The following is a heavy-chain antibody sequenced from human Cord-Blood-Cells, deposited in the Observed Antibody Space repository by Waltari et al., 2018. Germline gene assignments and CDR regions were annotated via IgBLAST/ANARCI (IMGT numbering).Heavy chain of an antibody. J-gene: IGHJ3*02. D-gene: IGHD7-27*01. CDR2: INAGNGNT. V-gene: IGHV1-3*01. Sequence: QVQLVQSGAEVKKPGASVKVSCKASGYTFTSYAMHWVRQAPGQRLEWMGWINAGNGNTKYSQKFQGRVTITRDTSASTAYMELSSLRSEETAVYYCARELGIFDAFDIWGQGTMVTVSS. CDR1: GYTFTSYA. CDR3: ARELGIFDAFDI.